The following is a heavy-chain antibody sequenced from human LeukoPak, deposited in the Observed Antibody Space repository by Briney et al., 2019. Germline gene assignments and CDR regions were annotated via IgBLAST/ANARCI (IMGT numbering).Heavy chain of an antibody. Sequence: SETLSLTCTVSGGSISSYYWSWIRQPPGKGLEWIGYIYYSGSTNYNPSLKSRVTISVDTSKNQFSLKLSSVTAADTAVYYCARSSLTMIVVSYFDYWGQGTLVTVSS. D-gene: IGHD3-22*01. V-gene: IGHV4-59*12. CDR3: ARSSLTMIVVSYFDY. J-gene: IGHJ4*03. CDR1: GGSISSYY. CDR2: IYYSGST.